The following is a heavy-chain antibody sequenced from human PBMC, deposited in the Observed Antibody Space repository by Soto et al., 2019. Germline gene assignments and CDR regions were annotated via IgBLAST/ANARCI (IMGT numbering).Heavy chain of an antibody. V-gene: IGHV3-11*01. CDR3: ARDRPDHYDFWSGPYYYYMDV. CDR1: GFTFSDYY. D-gene: IGHD3-3*01. CDR2: ISSSGSTI. Sequence: GGSLRLSCAASGFTFSDYYMSWIRQAPGKGLEWVSYISSSGSTIYYADSVKGRFTISRDNAKNSLYLQMNSLRAEDTAVYYCARDRPDHYDFWSGPYYYYMDVWGKGTTVTVSS. J-gene: IGHJ6*03.